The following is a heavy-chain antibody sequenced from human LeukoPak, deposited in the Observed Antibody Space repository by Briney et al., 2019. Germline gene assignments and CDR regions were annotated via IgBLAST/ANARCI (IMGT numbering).Heavy chain of an antibody. V-gene: IGHV2-70*01. CDR3: ARHDSSGYYQGWFDP. J-gene: IGHJ5*02. CDR2: IDWDDDK. D-gene: IGHD3-22*01. CDR1: GFSLSTSGMC. Sequence: SGPTLVNPTQTLTLTCTFSGFSLSTSGMCVSWIRQPPGKALEWLALIDWDDDKHYSTSLKTRLTISKDTSKNQVVLTMTNMDPVDTATYYCARHDSSGYYQGWFDPWGQGTLVTVSS.